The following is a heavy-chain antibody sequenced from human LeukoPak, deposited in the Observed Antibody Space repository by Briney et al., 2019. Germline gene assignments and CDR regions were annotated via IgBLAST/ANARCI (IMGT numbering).Heavy chain of an antibody. Sequence: SETLSLTCAVYGGSFSGYYWSWIRQPPGKGLEWIGEINHSGSTNYNPSLKSRVTISVDTSKNQFSLKPSSVTAADTAVYYCASLWRSRSGSPFDYWGQGTLVTVSS. J-gene: IGHJ4*02. V-gene: IGHV4-34*01. CDR1: GGSFSGYY. CDR2: INHSGST. CDR3: ASLWRSRSGSPFDY. D-gene: IGHD6-6*01.